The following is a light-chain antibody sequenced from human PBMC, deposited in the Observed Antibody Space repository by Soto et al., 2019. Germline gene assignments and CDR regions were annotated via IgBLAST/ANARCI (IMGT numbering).Light chain of an antibody. CDR3: QQYGSSPQT. Sequence: EIVLTQSPCPLSLSPGERATLSCRASQSVSSNFLAWYQQKPGQAPRLLIYGASSRATGIPDRFSGSGSGTDFTLAISRLEPEDFAVYYCQQYGSSPQTFGQGNKVEIK. CDR2: GAS. V-gene: IGKV3-20*01. CDR1: QSVSSNF. J-gene: IGKJ1*01.